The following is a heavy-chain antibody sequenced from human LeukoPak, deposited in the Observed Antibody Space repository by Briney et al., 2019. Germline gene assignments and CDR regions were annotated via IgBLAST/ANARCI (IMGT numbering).Heavy chain of an antibody. CDR3: ARFFTVEDAFDI. J-gene: IGHJ3*02. CDR2: IYTSGST. V-gene: IGHV4-4*07. CDR1: GGSISSYY. Sequence: SETLSLTCTVSGGSISSYYWSWIRQPAGKGLEWIGRIYTSGSTNYNPSLKSRVTISVDTSKNQFSLKLSSVTAADTAVYYCARFFTVEDAFDIWGQGTMVTVSS. D-gene: IGHD3-3*01.